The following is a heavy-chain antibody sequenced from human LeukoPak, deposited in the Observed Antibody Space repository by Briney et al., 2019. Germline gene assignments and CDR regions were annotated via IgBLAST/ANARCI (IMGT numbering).Heavy chain of an antibody. D-gene: IGHD5-24*01. J-gene: IGHJ3*02. CDR2: IRPNNGAT. Sequence: GASVKVSCKASGYTFTGYYIHWVRHAPGQGLEWMGWIRPNNGATNYAEKFQGRVTMTRDTSTSTAYMELSSLRSDDTAVYYCARDLEASLGYKGADALDIWGQGTMVTVSS. CDR1: GYTFTGYY. V-gene: IGHV1-2*02. CDR3: ARDLEASLGYKGADALDI.